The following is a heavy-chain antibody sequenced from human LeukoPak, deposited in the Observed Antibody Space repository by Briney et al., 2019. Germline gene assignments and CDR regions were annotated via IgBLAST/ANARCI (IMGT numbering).Heavy chain of an antibody. CDR1: GGSFSGYY. D-gene: IGHD3-22*01. CDR2: INHSGST. V-gene: IGHV4-34*01. CDR3: ARDGGYDSSGYYSETNYFDY. Sequence: TPSETLSLTCAVYGGSFSGYYWSWIRQPPGKGLEWIGEINHSGSTNYNPSLKSRVTISVDTSKNQFSLKLSSVTAADTAVYYCARDGGYDSSGYYSETNYFDYWGQGTLVTVSS. J-gene: IGHJ4*02.